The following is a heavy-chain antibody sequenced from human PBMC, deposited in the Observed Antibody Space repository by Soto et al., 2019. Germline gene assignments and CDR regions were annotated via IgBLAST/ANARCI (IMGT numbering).Heavy chain of an antibody. CDR2: VYYRGRS. CDR1: GGSFTNSSYY. D-gene: IGHD4-17*01. CDR3: VSQRTTVPTQAYFDY. V-gene: IGHV4-39*01. Sequence: SETLSLTCTVSGGSFTNSSYYWGWIRQSPGKGLEWIGSVYYRGRSYSKSSVKSRVTISVDTSKNRFSLSLNSVTASDTAVYFCVSQRTTVPTQAYFDYWGPGALVTAPQ. J-gene: IGHJ4*02.